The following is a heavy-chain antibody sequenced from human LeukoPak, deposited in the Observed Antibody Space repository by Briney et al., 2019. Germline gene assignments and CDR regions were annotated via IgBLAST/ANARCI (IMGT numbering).Heavy chain of an antibody. CDR3: AREPEYCSGGSCREGFDY. V-gene: IGHV4-61*02. CDR1: GGSISSGSYY. Sequence: SETLSLTCTVSGGSISSGSYYWSWIRQPAGKGLEWIGRIYTSGSTNYNPSLKSRVTISVDTSKNQFPLKLSSVTAADTAVYYCAREPEYCSGGSCREGFDYWGQGTLVTVSS. CDR2: IYTSGST. D-gene: IGHD2-15*01. J-gene: IGHJ4*02.